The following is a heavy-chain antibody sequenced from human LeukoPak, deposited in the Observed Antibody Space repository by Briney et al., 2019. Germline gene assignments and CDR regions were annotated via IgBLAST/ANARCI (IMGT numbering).Heavy chain of an antibody. CDR3: AASDTAMVEAYYYYGMDV. V-gene: IGHV1-3*01. CDR1: GYTFTSYA. CDR2: INAGNGNT. Sequence: ASVKVSCKASGYTFTSYAMHWVRQAPGQRLEWMGWINAGNGNTKYSQKFQGRVTITRDTSASTAYMELSSLRSEDTAVYYCAASDTAMVEAYYYYGMDVWGQGTTVTVSS. D-gene: IGHD5-18*01. J-gene: IGHJ6*02.